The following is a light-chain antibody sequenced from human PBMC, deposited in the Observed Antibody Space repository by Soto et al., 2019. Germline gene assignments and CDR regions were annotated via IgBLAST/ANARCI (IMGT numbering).Light chain of an antibody. J-gene: IGLJ1*01. Sequence: QSALTQPAFVSGSPGQSITISCTGTSSDVGGYNYVSWYQQHPGKVPKLLIYEVSNRPSGVSNRFSGSKSDNTASLTISGLQAEDEADYYCSSYTSSSSLVFGTGTKLTVL. CDR1: SSDVGGYNY. CDR3: SSYTSSSSLV. V-gene: IGLV2-14*01. CDR2: EVS.